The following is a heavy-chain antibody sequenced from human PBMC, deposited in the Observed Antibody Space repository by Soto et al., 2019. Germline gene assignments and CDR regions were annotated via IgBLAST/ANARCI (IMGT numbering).Heavy chain of an antibody. CDR3: ASDSPLDASTRYLEY. V-gene: IGHV3-7*01. D-gene: IGHD3-22*01. J-gene: IGHJ4*02. CDR1: GFTFSSYG. Sequence: GGSLRLSCAVSGFTFSSYGMHWVRQAPGKGLEWVANIKQDGSEKYYVDSVKGRFTISRDNAKNSLYLQMTSLRADDTAVYYCASDSPLDASTRYLEYWGQGALVTVSS. CDR2: IKQDGSEK.